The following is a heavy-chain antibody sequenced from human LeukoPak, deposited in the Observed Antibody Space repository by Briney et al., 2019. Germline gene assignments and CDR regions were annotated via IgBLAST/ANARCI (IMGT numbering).Heavy chain of an antibody. J-gene: IGHJ5*02. Sequence: ASVKVSCKASGGTFSNYAVSWVRQAPGQGLEWMGWISLKTGGTKFAPKFQGRVTMTRDTSISTAYMELSRLRSDDTAVYYCAGRAYYYGSGSYYPWFDPWGQGTLVTVSS. CDR3: AGRAYYYGSGSYYPWFDP. V-gene: IGHV1-2*07. D-gene: IGHD3-10*01. CDR1: GGTFSNYA. CDR2: ISLKTGGT.